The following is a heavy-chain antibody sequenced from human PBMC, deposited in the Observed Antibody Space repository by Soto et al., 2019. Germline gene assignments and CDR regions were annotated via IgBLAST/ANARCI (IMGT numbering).Heavy chain of an antibody. J-gene: IGHJ4*02. D-gene: IGHD2-15*01. CDR1: GFSLSTSGVG. CDR3: AHLVVAAITYYFDS. Sequence: QITLKESGPTLVKPTQTLTLTCTFSGFSLSTSGVGVGWIGQPPGKALEWLTFIYWDDDKRNSPFLKSRLTITENTTNNQVVITMNKMDPVATAKYCCAHLVVAAITYYFDSWGQGTLVTVSS. V-gene: IGHV2-5*02. CDR2: IYWDDDK.